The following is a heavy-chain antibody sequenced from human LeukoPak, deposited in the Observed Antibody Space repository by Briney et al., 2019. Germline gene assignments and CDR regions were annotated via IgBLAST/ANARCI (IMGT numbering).Heavy chain of an antibody. CDR3: VASYGGYVLDY. J-gene: IGHJ4*02. V-gene: IGHV4-59*01. Sequence: ASETLSLTCSVSGGSIGSYHWNWIRQPSGKGLGWIGIVFNNGGTKHNPSLKSRVAISVDTSKNQFALKLSSVTAADTAVYYCVASYGGYVLDYWGQGALVIVSS. D-gene: IGHD5-12*01. CDR2: VFNNGGT. CDR1: GGSIGSYH.